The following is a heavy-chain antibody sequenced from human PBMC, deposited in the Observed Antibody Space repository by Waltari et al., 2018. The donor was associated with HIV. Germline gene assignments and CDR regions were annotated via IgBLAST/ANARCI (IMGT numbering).Heavy chain of an antibody. CDR3: ACAIGGLYFEL. D-gene: IGHD3-22*01. V-gene: IGHV3-23*01. CDR2: IIGKDETT. Sequence: EVQLLESGGGLVQPGGSLRLSCAASGFTFSGYGMTWVRQAPGKGLEWVSGIIGKDETTYYADSVKGRFTISRDNSKNTLYLQKNSLRVEDTAIYYCACAIGGLYFELWGRGTLVTVSS. J-gene: IGHJ2*01. CDR1: GFTFSGYG.